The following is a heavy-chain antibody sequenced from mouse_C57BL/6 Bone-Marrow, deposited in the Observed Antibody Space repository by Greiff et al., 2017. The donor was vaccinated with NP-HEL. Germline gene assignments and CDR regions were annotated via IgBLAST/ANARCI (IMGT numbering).Heavy chain of an antibody. J-gene: IGHJ4*01. V-gene: IGHV5-12*01. CDR2: ISNGGGST. Sequence: EVKVVESGGGLVQPGGSLKLSCAASGFTFSDYYMYWVRQTPEKRLEWVAYISNGGGSTYYPDTVKGRFTISRDNAKNTLYLQMSRLKSEDTAMYYCARGDTTHAMDYWGQGTSVTVSS. D-gene: IGHD1-1*01. CDR1: GFTFSDYY. CDR3: ARGDTTHAMDY.